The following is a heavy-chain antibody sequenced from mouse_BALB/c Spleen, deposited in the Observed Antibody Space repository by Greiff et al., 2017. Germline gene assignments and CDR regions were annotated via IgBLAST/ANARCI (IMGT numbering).Heavy chain of an antibody. J-gene: IGHJ1*01. V-gene: IGHV1-14*01. CDR3: ARGGTVDWYFDV. CDR2: INPYNDGT. Sequence: LQESGPELVKPGASVKMSCKASGYTFTSYVMHWVKQKPGQGLEWIGYINPYNDGTKYNEKFKGKATLTSDKSSSTAYMELSSLTSEDSAVYYCARGGTVDWYFDVWGAGTTVTVSS. CDR1: GYTFTSYV. D-gene: IGHD1-1*01.